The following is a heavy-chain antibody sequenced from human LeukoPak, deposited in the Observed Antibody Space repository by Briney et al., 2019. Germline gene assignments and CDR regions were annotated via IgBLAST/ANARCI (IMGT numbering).Heavy chain of an antibody. D-gene: IGHD5-24*01. Sequence: ASVKVTCKDSGYIFFAYYMLWVGRAPGQGLEWMGWINPKTGDATYAQEFQRRVTTTRDTSISTAYMEVSRLTSDDTAVYYCARTGNWRFDPRGARTPVTVSS. CDR3: ARTGNWRFDP. V-gene: IGHV1-2*02. CDR2: INPKTGDA. J-gene: IGHJ5*02. CDR1: GYIFFAYY.